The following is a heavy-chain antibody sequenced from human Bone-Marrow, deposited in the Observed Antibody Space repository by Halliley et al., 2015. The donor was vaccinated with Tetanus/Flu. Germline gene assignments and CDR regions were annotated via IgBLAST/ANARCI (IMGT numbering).Heavy chain of an antibody. J-gene: IGHJ6*02. CDR1: GGSIDSVYYS. V-gene: IGHV4-30-2*01. D-gene: IGHD2-8*01. CDR3: AKMEGASGHSYNGRRGILDV. CDR2: IQHAGGT. Sequence: TLSLTCTVSGGSIDSVYYSLNWIRQTPLKGLEWIGYIQHAGGTYYNPSLESRVSLSVDRSKNQFSLRLNSVTAADSSVYFCAKMEGASGHSYNGRRGILDVWGQGTTVTVSS.